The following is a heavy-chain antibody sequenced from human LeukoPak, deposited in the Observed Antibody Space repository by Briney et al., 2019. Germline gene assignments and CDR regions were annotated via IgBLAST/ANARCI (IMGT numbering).Heavy chain of an antibody. D-gene: IGHD2-2*02. J-gene: IGHJ4*02. CDR2: INPGNGDT. CDR3: TLYNY. CDR1: GYSFTSYA. V-gene: IGHV1-3*03. Sequence: ASVKVSCKASGYSFTSYAIHWVRQAPGQSLEWKGCINPGNGDTKYSQEFQGRVTITRDTSATTAYMELSSLRSDDMAVYYCTLYNYRGQGTLVTVSS.